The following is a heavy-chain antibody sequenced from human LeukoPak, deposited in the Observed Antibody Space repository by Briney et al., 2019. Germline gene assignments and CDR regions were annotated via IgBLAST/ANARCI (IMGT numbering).Heavy chain of an antibody. CDR2: IYYSGNT. CDR3: ARVRGYSYDSSDFDY. Sequence: SATLSPTCTVSGASISYYYWGSIRQPPGKGLEWLGKIYYSGNTNYNPALKSRVTISVDTSKNQFSLKLSSVTAADTAVYYCARVRGYSYDSSDFDYWGQGTLVTVSS. V-gene: IGHV4-59*01. CDR1: GASISYYY. D-gene: IGHD5-18*01. J-gene: IGHJ4*02.